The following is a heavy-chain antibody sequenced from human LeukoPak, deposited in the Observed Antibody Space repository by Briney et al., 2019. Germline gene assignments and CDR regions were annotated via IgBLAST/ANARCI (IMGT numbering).Heavy chain of an antibody. D-gene: IGHD4/OR15-4a*01. J-gene: IGHJ4*02. CDR1: GYSVNSSW. Sequence: GGSLRLSCEGSGYSVNSSWIGWVRQTPGKGLEWVGIIYPGDSDTRYSPSFQGQVTISADKSISTAYLQWSSLKASDTAMYYCARLPLGALGYFDYWGQGTLVTVSS. CDR2: IYPGDSDT. CDR3: ARLPLGALGYFDY. V-gene: IGHV5-51*01.